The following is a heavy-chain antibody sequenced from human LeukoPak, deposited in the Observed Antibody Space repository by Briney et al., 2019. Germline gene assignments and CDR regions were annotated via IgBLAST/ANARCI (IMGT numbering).Heavy chain of an antibody. J-gene: IGHJ4*02. CDR2: IKHDGSEA. Sequence: GGSLRLSCAASEFTFNRYWMSWVRQAPGKGLEWVANIKHDGSEAHYVDSVKGRFTISRDNAKNSLSLQMNSLNVDDTGVYYCARDLIGRYTFDYCGQGTLVTVSS. CDR1: EFTFNRYW. V-gene: IGHV3-7*01. D-gene: IGHD3-10*01. CDR3: ARDLIGRYTFDY.